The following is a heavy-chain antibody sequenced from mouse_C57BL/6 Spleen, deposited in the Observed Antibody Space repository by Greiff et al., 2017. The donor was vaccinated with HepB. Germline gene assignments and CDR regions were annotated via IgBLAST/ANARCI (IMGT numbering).Heavy chain of an antibody. D-gene: IGHD1-1*01. V-gene: IGHV14-3*01. CDR1: GFNIKNTY. CDR3: ARGPYYYGSSFYAMDY. J-gene: IGHJ4*01. CDR2: IDPANGNT. Sequence: EVQLQESVAELVRPGASVKLSCTASGFNIKNTYMHWVKQRPEQGLEWIGRIDPANGNTKYAPKFQGKATITADTSSNTAYLQLSSLTSEDTAIYYCARGPYYYGSSFYAMDYWGQGTSVTVSS.